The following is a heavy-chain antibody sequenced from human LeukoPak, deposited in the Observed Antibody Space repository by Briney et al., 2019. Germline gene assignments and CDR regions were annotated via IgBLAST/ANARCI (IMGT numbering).Heavy chain of an antibody. CDR2: IYPGDSDT. D-gene: IGHD3-10*01. V-gene: IGHV5-51*01. J-gene: IGHJ4*02. CDR3: ARLHYGSGSYNNVPGDY. CDR1: GYSFTSYW. Sequence: GESLKISCKGSGYSFTSYWIGWVRQMPGKGLKWMGIIYPGDSDTRYSPSFQGQVTISADKSISTAYLQWSSLKASDTAMYYCARLHYGSGSYNNVPGDYWGQGTLVTVSS.